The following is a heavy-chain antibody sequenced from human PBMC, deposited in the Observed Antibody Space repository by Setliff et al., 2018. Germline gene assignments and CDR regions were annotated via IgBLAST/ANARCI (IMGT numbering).Heavy chain of an antibody. V-gene: IGHV1-69*05. J-gene: IGHJ6*02. D-gene: IGHD5-12*01. CDR1: GGTFSSYA. CDR3: ARTSGYEKHYYYYYGMDV. Sequence: GASVKVSCKASGGTFSSYAISWVRQAPGQGLEWMGGIIPILGTANYAQKFQGRVTITTDESTSTAYMELSSLRSEDTAVYYCARTSGYEKHYYYYYGMDVWGQGTTVTVSS. CDR2: IIPILGTA.